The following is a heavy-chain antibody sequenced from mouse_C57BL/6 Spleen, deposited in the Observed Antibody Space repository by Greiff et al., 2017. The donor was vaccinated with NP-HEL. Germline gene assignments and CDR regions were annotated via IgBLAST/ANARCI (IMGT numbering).Heavy chain of an antibody. D-gene: IGHD2-5*01. CDR3: ARGDYSNGYAMDY. CDR1: GYTFTSYW. Sequence: VQLQQPGAELVKPGASVKMSCKASGYTFTSYWLTWVKQRPGQGLEWIGDIYPGSGSTNYNEKFKSKATLTVDTSSSTAYMQLSSLTSEDSAVYYCARGDYSNGYAMDYWGQGTSVTVSS. CDR2: IYPGSGST. V-gene: IGHV1-55*01. J-gene: IGHJ4*01.